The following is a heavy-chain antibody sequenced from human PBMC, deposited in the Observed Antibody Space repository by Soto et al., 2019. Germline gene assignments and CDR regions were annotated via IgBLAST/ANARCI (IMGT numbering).Heavy chain of an antibody. D-gene: IGHD6-19*01. CDR1: SGSISSSNW. CDR2: IYHSGST. V-gene: IGHV4-4*02. Sequence: SETLSLTCAVSSGSISSSNWWSWVRQPPGKGLEWIGEIYHSGSTNYNPSLKSRVTISVDKSKNQFSLKLSSVTAADTAVYYCARSENYIGQWPIPINWGQGTLVTVSS. J-gene: IGHJ4*02. CDR3: ARSENYIGQWPIPIN.